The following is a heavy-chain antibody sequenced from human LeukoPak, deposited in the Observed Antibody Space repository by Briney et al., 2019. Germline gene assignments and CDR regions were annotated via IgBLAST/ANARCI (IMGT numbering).Heavy chain of an antibody. CDR3: ARDQIASAHYMDV. CDR2: IYYTGST. D-gene: IGHD6-13*01. CDR1: GDSVSSTSDN. J-gene: IGHJ6*03. Sequence: PSETLSLTCSGSGDSVSSTSDNWGWIRQPPGKGLEWIGNIYYTGSTYYNPSLKSRVTMSVDTSNNQFSLKLSSVTAADTAVYYCARDQIASAHYMDVWGKGTTVTVSS. V-gene: IGHV4-39*07.